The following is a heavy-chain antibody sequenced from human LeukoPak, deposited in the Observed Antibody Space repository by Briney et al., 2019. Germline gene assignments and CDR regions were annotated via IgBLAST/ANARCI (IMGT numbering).Heavy chain of an antibody. V-gene: IGHV1-69-2*01. Sequence: ASVKVSCKVSGYTFTDYYMHWVQHAPGKGLEWMGLVDPEDGETIYAEKFQGRVTITADTSTDTAYMELSSLRSEDTAVYYCATTRMATAPFDYWGQGTLVTVSS. CDR1: GYTFTDYY. CDR2: VDPEDGET. CDR3: ATTRMATAPFDY. D-gene: IGHD5-24*01. J-gene: IGHJ4*02.